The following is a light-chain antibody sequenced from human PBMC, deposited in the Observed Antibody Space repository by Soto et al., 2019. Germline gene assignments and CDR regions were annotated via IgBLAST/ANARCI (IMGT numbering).Light chain of an antibody. V-gene: IGKV3-15*01. Sequence: VVRQSPATLSVSPGEGATLSCRASQGIGDTLAWYQHKPGKTPRLLIYDTSTWPTGVPTRFSGSRSGTKVSLLTISLQSEDYAVYYCQQYSNWPQWTFGQGTKVDI. J-gene: IGKJ1*01. CDR2: DTS. CDR3: QQYSNWPQWT. CDR1: QGIGDT.